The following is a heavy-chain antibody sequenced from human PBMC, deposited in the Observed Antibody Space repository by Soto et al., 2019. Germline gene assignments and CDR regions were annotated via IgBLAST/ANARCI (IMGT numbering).Heavy chain of an antibody. CDR1: GGSISSGGYY. D-gene: IGHD2-2*01. CDR2: IYYSGST. V-gene: IGHV4-31*03. CDR3: ARGRSSTSPYPIGY. Sequence: QVQLQESGPGLVKPSQTLSLTCTVSGGSISSGGYYWSWIRQHPGKGLEWIGYIYYSGSTYYNPSLKSRVTIXVXTXXNQFSLKLSSVTAADTAVYYCARGRSSTSPYPIGYWGQGTLVAVSS. J-gene: IGHJ4*02.